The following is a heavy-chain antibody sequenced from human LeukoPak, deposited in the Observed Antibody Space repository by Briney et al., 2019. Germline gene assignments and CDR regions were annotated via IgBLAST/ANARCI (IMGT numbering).Heavy chain of an antibody. J-gene: IGHJ3*02. D-gene: IGHD3-10*01. CDR1: GYIFTGYY. CDR2: INPDNGAT. V-gene: IGHV1-2*02. Sequence: ASVKVSCKASGYIFTGYYMHWVRQAPGQGLEWMGWINPDNGATDYAQNFQGRVTMTRDTSISTAYMELSRLRSDDTAVYYCARPVGSGSLSAFDIWGQGTMVTVSS. CDR3: ARPVGSGSLSAFDI.